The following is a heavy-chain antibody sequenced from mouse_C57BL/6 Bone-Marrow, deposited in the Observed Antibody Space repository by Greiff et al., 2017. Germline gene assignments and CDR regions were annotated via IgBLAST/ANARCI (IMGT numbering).Heavy chain of an antibody. Sequence: EVQLQESGPGLVKPSQSLSLTCSVTGYSITSGYYWNWIRQFPGNKLEWMGYISYDGSNNYNPSLKNRISITLDTSKNQFFLKLNSVTTEDTATYYCARGMDYWGQGTSVTVSS. CDR2: ISYDGSN. CDR1: GYSITSGYY. J-gene: IGHJ4*01. V-gene: IGHV3-6*01. CDR3: ARGMDY.